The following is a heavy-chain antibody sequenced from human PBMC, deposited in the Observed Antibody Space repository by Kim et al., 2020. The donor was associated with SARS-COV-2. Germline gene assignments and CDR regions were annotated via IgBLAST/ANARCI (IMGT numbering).Heavy chain of an antibody. CDR1: GFTFDNYA. CDR3: AKARGGLCDFWSGYWNQGYYYFVLGL. J-gene: IGHJ2*01. V-gene: IGHV3-23*01. Sequence: GGSLRLSCAASGFTFDNYAMSWVRQAPGKGLEWMSVISGTGYTTYSSDSVKGRFTISRDNSGNTLILQMNSLRDDDTAVYYCAKARGGLCDFWSGYWNQGYYYFVLGLWAR. CDR2: ISGTGYTT. D-gene: IGHD3-3*01.